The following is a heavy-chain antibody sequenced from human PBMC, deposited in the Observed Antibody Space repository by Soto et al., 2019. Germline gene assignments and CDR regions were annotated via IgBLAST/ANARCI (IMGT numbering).Heavy chain of an antibody. D-gene: IGHD2-21*01. CDR1: GDSISSYY. Sequence: QVQLQESGPGLVKPSETLSLICTVSGDSISSYYWSWIRQPPGKGLEWIGYIEYSGSANYNPPLKSRVTISVDKSKNQFSLKMTSVTAVDTAVYYCAREGGGGTIAFDYWGQGTLVTVSS. J-gene: IGHJ4*02. CDR2: IEYSGSA. CDR3: AREGGGGTIAFDY. V-gene: IGHV4-59*01.